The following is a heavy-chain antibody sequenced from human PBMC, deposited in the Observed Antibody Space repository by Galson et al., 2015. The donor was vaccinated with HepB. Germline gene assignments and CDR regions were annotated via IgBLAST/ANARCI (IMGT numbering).Heavy chain of an antibody. Sequence: SLRLSCAASGFTFRNYAMSWARQAPGKGLEWVSSISGSGDSTDYADSVKGRFTISRDNSKNSLYLQMNSLRAEDTAVYYCAKYPVLQLWPRGAYFDYWAREPW. V-gene: IGHV3-23*01. CDR3: AKYPVLQLWPRGAYFDY. CDR2: ISGSGDST. CDR1: GFTFRNYA. J-gene: IGHJ4*02. D-gene: IGHD5-18*01.